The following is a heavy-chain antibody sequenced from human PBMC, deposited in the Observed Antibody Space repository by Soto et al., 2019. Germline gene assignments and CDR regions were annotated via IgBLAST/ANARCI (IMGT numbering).Heavy chain of an antibody. CDR1: GGSISSGGYY. J-gene: IGHJ4*02. D-gene: IGHD1-26*01. V-gene: IGHV4-31*03. CDR3: ARKKVGAPFDY. Sequence: PSETLSLTCTVSGGSISSGGYYWCWIRQQPGKGLEWVGYIYYSGSTYYNPSLKSRGTISVDTSKNHFSLKLGSVTAADWAVDFCARKKVGAPFDYWGQGTLVTVSS. CDR2: IYYSGST.